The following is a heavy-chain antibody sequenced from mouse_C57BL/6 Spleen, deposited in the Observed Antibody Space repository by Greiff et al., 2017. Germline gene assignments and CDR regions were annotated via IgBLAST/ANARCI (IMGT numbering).Heavy chain of an antibody. Sequence: EVPLQQSGAELVKPGASVKLSCTASGFNIKDYYMHWVKQRTEQGLEWIGRIDPEDGETKYAPKFPGKATITADTSSNTAYLQLSSLTSEDTAVYYCARADDGGNFDVWGTGTTVTVSS. CDR3: ARADDGGNFDV. CDR1: GFNIKDYY. CDR2: IDPEDGET. J-gene: IGHJ1*03. D-gene: IGHD2-3*01. V-gene: IGHV14-2*01.